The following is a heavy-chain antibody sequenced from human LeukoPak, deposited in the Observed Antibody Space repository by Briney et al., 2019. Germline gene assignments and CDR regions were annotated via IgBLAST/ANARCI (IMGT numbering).Heavy chain of an antibody. Sequence: QPGRSLRLSCAASGFTFDDYAMHWVRQAPGKGLEWVSGISWNSGSIGYADSVKGRFTISRDNAKNSLYLQMNSLRAEDTALYYCAKDKDLPYSYGYMGGFDYWGQGTLVTVSS. V-gene: IGHV3-9*01. CDR3: AKDKDLPYSYGYMGGFDY. J-gene: IGHJ4*02. CDR1: GFTFDDYA. D-gene: IGHD5-18*01. CDR2: ISWNSGSI.